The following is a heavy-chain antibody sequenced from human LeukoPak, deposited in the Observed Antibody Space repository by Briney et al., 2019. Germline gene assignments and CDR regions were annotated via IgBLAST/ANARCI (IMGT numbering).Heavy chain of an antibody. CDR3: ARGGQKFGITKIVADY. CDR1: GFTFSSYS. J-gene: IGHJ4*02. Sequence: GGSLRLSCAASGFTFSSYSMNWVRQAPGKGLEWVSSISSSSSYIYYADSVKGRFTISRDNAKNSLYLQMNSLRAEDTAVYYCARGGQKFGITKIVADYWGQGTLVTVSS. CDR2: ISSSSSYI. V-gene: IGHV3-21*01. D-gene: IGHD3-22*01.